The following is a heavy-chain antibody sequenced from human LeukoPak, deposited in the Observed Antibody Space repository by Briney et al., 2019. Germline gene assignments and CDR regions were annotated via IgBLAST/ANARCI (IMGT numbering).Heavy chain of an antibody. D-gene: IGHD2-21*02. Sequence: GGSLRLSCAASGFTFSSYTMHWVRQAPGKGLEYVSAITTNGGRTYYANSFKGRFTISRDNSKSTLYLQMGSLRTEDMAVYYCARGRLVVTALDYWGQGTLVAVSS. CDR3: ARGRLVVTALDY. CDR1: GFTFSSYT. CDR2: ITTNGGRT. V-gene: IGHV3-64*01. J-gene: IGHJ4*02.